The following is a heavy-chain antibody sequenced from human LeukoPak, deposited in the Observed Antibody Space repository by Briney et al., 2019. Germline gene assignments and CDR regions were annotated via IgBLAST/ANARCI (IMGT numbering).Heavy chain of an antibody. V-gene: IGHV3-23*01. Sequence: GASLRLSCAASGFTFSSYAMSWVRQAPGKGLEWVSAISGSGGSTYYADSVKGRFTISRDNSKNTLYLQMNSLRAEDTAVYYCAKDPKNREMATTAEYFQHWGQGTLVTVSS. CDR2: ISGSGGST. CDR3: AKDPKNREMATTAEYFQH. D-gene: IGHD5-24*01. CDR1: GFTFSSYA. J-gene: IGHJ1*01.